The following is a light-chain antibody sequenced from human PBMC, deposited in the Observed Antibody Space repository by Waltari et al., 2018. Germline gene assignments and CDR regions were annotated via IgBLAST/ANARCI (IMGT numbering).Light chain of an antibody. Sequence: EIVFTQSPGTLSLSPGERATPSCRASQRVATYLAWYQRKTGQAPRLLIFGASSRAPGVPDRFSASGSWTDFSLTISSLEPEEFAVYYCQHYVRLLVTFGQGTKVESK. CDR2: GAS. CDR3: QHYVRLLVT. J-gene: IGKJ1*01. CDR1: QRVATY. V-gene: IGKV3-20*01.